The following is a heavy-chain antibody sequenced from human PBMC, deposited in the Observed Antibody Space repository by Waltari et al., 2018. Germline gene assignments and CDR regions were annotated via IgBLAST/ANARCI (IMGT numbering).Heavy chain of an antibody. D-gene: IGHD3-10*01. CDR3: AKGVELYYFDY. CDR2: IYYSGST. J-gene: IGHJ4*02. CDR1: GGSISSYY. V-gene: IGHV4-59*08. Sequence: QVQLQESGPGLVKPSETLSLTCTVSGGSISSYYWSWIRQPPGKGLEWSGYIYYSGSTNYTPSLKSRVTISVDTSKNQFSLKLSSVTAADTAVYYCAKGVELYYFDYRGQGTLVTVSS.